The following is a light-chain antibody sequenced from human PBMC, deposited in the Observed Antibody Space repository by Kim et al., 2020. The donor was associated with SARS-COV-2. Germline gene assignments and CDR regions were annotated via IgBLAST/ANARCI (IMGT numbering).Light chain of an antibody. Sequence: DIQMNQSPSSVSASVGDRVTITCRASQDISSWLGWYQQKPGKAPKVLIYEASNLQSGVPSRFSGSGSGTDFTLTINSLQPEDFATYYCQQTHSLPLTFGGGTKLEI. CDR2: EAS. CDR3: QQTHSLPLT. CDR1: QDISSW. J-gene: IGKJ4*01. V-gene: IGKV1D-12*01.